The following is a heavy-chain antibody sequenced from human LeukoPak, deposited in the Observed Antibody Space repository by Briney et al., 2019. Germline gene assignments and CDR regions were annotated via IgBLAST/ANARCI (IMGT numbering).Heavy chain of an antibody. J-gene: IGHJ4*02. CDR3: ARGPGLLCSGGGCYRGGSFDY. V-gene: IGHV1-8*01. CDR1: GYTFTSYD. D-gene: IGHD2-15*01. CDR2: MNPNSGNT. Sequence: ASVKVSCKASGYTFTSYDINWVRQATGQGLERMGWMNPNSGNTGYAQKFQGRVTMTRNTSISTAYMELSSLRSEDTAVYYCARGPGLLCSGGGCYRGGSFDYWGQGTLVTVSS.